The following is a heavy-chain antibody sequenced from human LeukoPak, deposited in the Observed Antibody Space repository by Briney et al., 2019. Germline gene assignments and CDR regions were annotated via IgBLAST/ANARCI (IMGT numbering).Heavy chain of an antibody. CDR2: LYSGSST. CDR3: ARVGDHYHWYLDL. D-gene: IGHD3-10*01. V-gene: IGHV3-53*01. Sequence: GGSLRLSCAASGFSVSTNYMNWVRQAPGKGLEWVSILYSGSSTYYTDSVKGRFTISRDNSRNTLYLHMTNLRAEDTAVYYCARVGDHYHWYLDLWGRGTLLTVSS. CDR1: GFSVSTNY. J-gene: IGHJ2*01.